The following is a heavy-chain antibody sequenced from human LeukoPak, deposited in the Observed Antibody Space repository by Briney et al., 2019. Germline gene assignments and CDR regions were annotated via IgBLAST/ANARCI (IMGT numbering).Heavy chain of an antibody. D-gene: IGHD3-22*01. J-gene: IGHJ3*02. V-gene: IGHV3-9*03. CDR2: ISWNSGSI. CDR1: GFTFDDYA. CDR3: AKSKYYDSSGYYYGAFDI. Sequence: PGRSLRLSCAASGFTFDDYAMHWVRQAPGKGLEWVSGISWNSGSIGYADSVKGRFTISRDNAKNSLYLQMNSLRAEDMALYYCAKSKYYDSSGYYYGAFDIWGQGTMVTVSS.